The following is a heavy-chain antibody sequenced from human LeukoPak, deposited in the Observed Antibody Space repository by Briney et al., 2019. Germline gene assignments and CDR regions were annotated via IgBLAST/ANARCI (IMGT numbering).Heavy chain of an antibody. CDR2: FFLKGST. CDR3: ARGVGSSMDY. Sequence: SETLSLTCTVSGYSITSAYYWGWIRQPPGKGLEWIGSFFLKGSTYYNPSLKSRVTISVDTSKNQFSLTLSSVTAADTAVYYCARGVGSSMDYWGQGTLVTVSS. J-gene: IGHJ4*02. D-gene: IGHD6-6*01. CDR1: GYSITSAYY. V-gene: IGHV4-38-2*02.